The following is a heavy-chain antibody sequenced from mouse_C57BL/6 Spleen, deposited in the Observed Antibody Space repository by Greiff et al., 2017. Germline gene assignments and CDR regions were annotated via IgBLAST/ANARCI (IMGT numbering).Heavy chain of an antibody. CDR3: ARGRGNFYFDY. V-gene: IGHV1-80*01. Sequence: VKLVESGAELVKPGASVKISCKASGYAFSSYWMNWVKQRPGKGLEWIGQIYPGDGDTNYNGKFKGKATLTADKSSSTAYMQLSSLTSEDSAVYFCARGRGNFYFDYWGQGTTLTVSS. D-gene: IGHD2-1*01. J-gene: IGHJ2*01. CDR2: IYPGDGDT. CDR1: GYAFSSYW.